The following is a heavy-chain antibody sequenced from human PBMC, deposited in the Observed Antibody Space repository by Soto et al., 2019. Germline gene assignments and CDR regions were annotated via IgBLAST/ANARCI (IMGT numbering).Heavy chain of an antibody. CDR1: GYTVTSYD. Sequence: ASAKVSCKASGYTVTSYDINWVRQATGRGLEWMGWINASSGNTGYAQKFQGRVTMTWNTSISTAYMELSSLRSGEMAVYYCARGSRSGYDFLDYWGQGTLVTVSS. V-gene: IGHV1-8*01. D-gene: IGHD5-12*01. J-gene: IGHJ4*02. CDR3: ARGSRSGYDFLDY. CDR2: INASSGNT.